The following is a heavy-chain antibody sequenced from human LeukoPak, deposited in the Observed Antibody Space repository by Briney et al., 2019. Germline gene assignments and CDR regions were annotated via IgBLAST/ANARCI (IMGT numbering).Heavy chain of an antibody. Sequence: GESLKISCKVSGYSFTDHWIGWVRQMPGKGLEWMGITYPRDSDTRYNPSFQGQVTISADNSISTAYLQWSSLTAADTAMYYCARHVSLAGFDYWGQGTLVTVSS. CDR1: GYSFTDHW. V-gene: IGHV5-51*01. D-gene: IGHD6-19*01. J-gene: IGHJ4*02. CDR3: ARHVSLAGFDY. CDR2: TYPRDSDT.